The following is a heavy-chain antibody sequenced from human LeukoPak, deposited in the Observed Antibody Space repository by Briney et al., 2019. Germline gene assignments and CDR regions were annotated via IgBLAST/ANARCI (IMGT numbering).Heavy chain of an antibody. CDR1: GGSTSDSY. CDR3: ATLSLDLISWV. Sequence: SETLSLTCTVSGGSTSDSYWSWIRQPPGKRLEWIGDIYYSGSTNYNPSLKSRVTISIGTSKSQFSLRLNSVTAADTAVYYCATLSLDLISWVWGKGTTVTISS. D-gene: IGHD3/OR15-3a*01. V-gene: IGHV4-59*01. CDR2: IYYSGST. J-gene: IGHJ6*04.